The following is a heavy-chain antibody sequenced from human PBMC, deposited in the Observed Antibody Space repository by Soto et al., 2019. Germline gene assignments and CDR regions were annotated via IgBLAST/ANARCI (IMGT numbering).Heavy chain of an antibody. D-gene: IGHD3-10*01. CDR2: IWYDGSNK. V-gene: IGHV3-33*01. Sequence: GGSLRLSCAASGFTFSSYGMHWVRQAPGKGLEWVAVIWYDGSNKYYADSVKGRFTISRDNSKNTLYLQMNSLRAEDTAVYYCARDRYGSGSYYPDWGQGTQVTVSS. CDR1: GFTFSSYG. J-gene: IGHJ4*02. CDR3: ARDRYGSGSYYPD.